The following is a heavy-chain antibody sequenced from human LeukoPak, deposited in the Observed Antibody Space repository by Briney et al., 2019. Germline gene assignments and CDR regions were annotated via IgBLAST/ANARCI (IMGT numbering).Heavy chain of an antibody. D-gene: IGHD3-9*01. J-gene: IGHJ5*02. CDR2: INPSGGST. CDR3: ASAPAGYWAHYNWFDP. Sequence: GASVKVSCKASGYTFTSYYMHWVRQAPGQGLEWMGIINPSGGSTSYAQKFQGRVTMTRDTSTSTVYMELSSLRSEDTAVYYCASAPAGYWAHYNWFDPWGQGTLVTVSS. CDR1: GYTFTSYY. V-gene: IGHV1-46*01.